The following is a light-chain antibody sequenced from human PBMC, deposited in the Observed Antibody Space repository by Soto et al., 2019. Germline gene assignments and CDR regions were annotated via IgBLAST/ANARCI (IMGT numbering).Light chain of an antibody. CDR1: SSDVGAYNY. V-gene: IGLV2-11*01. CDR3: CSYAGSYSWV. Sequence: QSALTQPRSVSGSPGQSVTISSTGTSSDVGAYNYVSWYQHHPGKAPKVMIYDVSERPSGVPDRFSGSKSDNKASLTISGLQAEDEADYYCCSYAGSYSWVFGGGTKLTV. J-gene: IGLJ3*02. CDR2: DVS.